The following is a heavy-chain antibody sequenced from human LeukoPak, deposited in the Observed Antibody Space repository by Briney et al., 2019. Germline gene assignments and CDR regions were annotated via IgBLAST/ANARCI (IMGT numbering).Heavy chain of an antibody. J-gene: IGHJ6*03. CDR3: AKDKNDSGDYSSMDV. Sequence: PGGSLRLSCAASGFTFRSNGMSWVRQAPGKGLEWVSGISDTGNRTFYADSVRGRFSISRDNSMNTLYLQMNSLRVEDTAIYYCAKDKNDSGDYSSMDVWGKGTTVTVSS. CDR2: ISDTGNRT. D-gene: IGHD4-17*01. CDR1: GFTFRSNG. V-gene: IGHV3-23*01.